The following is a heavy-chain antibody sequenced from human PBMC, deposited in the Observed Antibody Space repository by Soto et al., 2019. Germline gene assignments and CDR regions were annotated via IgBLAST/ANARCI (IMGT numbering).Heavy chain of an antibody. D-gene: IGHD1-26*01. CDR1: GASISSSSYY. J-gene: IGHJ4*02. CDR3: GTRLHGLWEQQDY. Sequence: SETLSLTCTVSGASISSSSYYWGWLRQPPGKGLEWIGSIYYSGSTYYNPSLESRVTISVDTSKTQFSLTLSSVTAADTAVYYCGTRLHGLWEQQDYWGQGTLVTVSS. V-gene: IGHV4-39*01. CDR2: IYYSGST.